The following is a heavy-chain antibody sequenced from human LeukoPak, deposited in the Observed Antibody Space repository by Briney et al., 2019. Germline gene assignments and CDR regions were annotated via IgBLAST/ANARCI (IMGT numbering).Heavy chain of an antibody. CDR2: INHSGST. J-gene: IGHJ6*03. CDR3: ARHSRITMVRGVINYYYYSYMDV. CDR1: GGSFSGYY. V-gene: IGHV4-34*01. Sequence: PSETLSLTCAVYGGSFSGYYWSWVRQPPGKGVEGIGEINHSGSTNYNPSLKSRVTISVDTSKNPFSLKLSSVTAADTAVYYCARHSRITMVRGVINYYYYSYMDVWGKGTTVTISS. D-gene: IGHD3-10*01.